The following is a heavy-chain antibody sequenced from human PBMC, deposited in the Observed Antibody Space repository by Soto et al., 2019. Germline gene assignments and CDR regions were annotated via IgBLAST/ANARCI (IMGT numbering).Heavy chain of an antibody. CDR3: ARSLAFQYNWNYVIDY. CDR2: IIPIFGTA. V-gene: IGHV1-69*13. D-gene: IGHD1-7*01. CDR1: GGTFSRYA. Sequence: GASVKVSCKASGGTFSRYAISWVRQAPGQGLEWMGGIIPIFGTANYAQKFQGRVTITADESTSTAYIELSSLRSEDTAVYYCARSLAFQYNWNYVIDYWGQGTLVSVSS. J-gene: IGHJ4*02.